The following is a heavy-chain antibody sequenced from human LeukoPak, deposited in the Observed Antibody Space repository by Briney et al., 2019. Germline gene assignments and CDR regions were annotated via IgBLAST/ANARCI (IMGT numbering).Heavy chain of an antibody. CDR3: ARYGSGSYYTSYYYYGMDV. V-gene: IGHV4-34*01. CDR1: GGSFSGYY. Sequence: SETLSLTCAVYGGSFSGYYWSWIRQPPGKGLEWIGEINHSGSTNYNPSLKSRVTISVDTSKNQFSLKLSSVTAADTAVYYCARYGSGSYYTSYYYYGMDVWGQGTRSPSP. CDR2: INHSGST. D-gene: IGHD3-10*01. J-gene: IGHJ6*02.